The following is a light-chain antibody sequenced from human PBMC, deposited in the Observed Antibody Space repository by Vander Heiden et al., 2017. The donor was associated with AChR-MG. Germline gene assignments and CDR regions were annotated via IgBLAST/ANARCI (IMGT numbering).Light chain of an antibody. V-gene: IGKV1-27*01. J-gene: IGKJ4*01. Sequence: DIRMTQSASSLSASVGERVTITCRASQGISNDLAWYQQKPGKVPKLLIYAASTLQSGVPSRFSGSGSGTDFTLTISSLQPEDVATYYCHEYDSAPLTFGGGTKVEIK. CDR1: QGISND. CDR2: AAS. CDR3: HEYDSAPLT.